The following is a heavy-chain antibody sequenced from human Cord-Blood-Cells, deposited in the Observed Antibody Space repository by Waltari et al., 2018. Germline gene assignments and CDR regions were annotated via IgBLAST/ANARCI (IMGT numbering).Heavy chain of an antibody. CDR3: ARGFGITMVQGVNWFDP. CDR2: IYYSGST. D-gene: IGHD3-10*01. CDR1: GGSVSSGSYY. Sequence: QVQLQESGPGLVKPSETLSLTCTVSGGSVSSGSYYWSWIRQPPGKGLEWIGYIYYSGSTNYNPSLKSRGTISVDPSKNQFSLKLSSVTAADTAVYYCARGFGITMVQGVNWFDPWGQGTLVTVSS. J-gene: IGHJ5*02. V-gene: IGHV4-61*01.